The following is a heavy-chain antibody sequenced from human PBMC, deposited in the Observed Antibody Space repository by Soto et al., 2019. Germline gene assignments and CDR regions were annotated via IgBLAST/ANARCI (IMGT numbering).Heavy chain of an antibody. J-gene: IGHJ4*02. V-gene: IGHV3-66*01. CDR2: IYTGGST. CDR3: ARTNYGSGSYPHYY. CDR1: GFTISNNY. D-gene: IGHD3-10*01. Sequence: EVQLVESGGGLVQPGGSLRLSCAASGFTISNNYMSWVRQAPGKGLEWVSVIYTGGSTYYADSMKGTFTISRDNSKNTLFLQMNSLRAEDTAVYYCARTNYGSGSYPHYYWGQGTLVTVSP.